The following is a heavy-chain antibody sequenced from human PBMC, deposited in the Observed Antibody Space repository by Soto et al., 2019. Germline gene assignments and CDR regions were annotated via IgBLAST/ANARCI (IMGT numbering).Heavy chain of an antibody. V-gene: IGHV4-59*01. D-gene: IGHD6-13*01. CDR1: GGSISSYY. Sequence: NPSETLSLTCTVSGGSISSYYWSWIRQPPGKGLEWIGYIYYSGSTNYNPSLKSRVTISVDTSKNQFSLKLSSVTAADTAVYYCARGGYSSSPLDYWGQGTLVTVSS. CDR2: IYYSGST. J-gene: IGHJ4*02. CDR3: ARGGYSSSPLDY.